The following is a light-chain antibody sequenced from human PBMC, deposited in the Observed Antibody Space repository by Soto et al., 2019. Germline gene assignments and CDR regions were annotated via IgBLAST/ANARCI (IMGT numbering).Light chain of an antibody. Sequence: EMVLTQSPGTLSLSPGERATLSCRASQSVSSSYLAWYQQKPGQAPRLLISDASNRATGIPARFSGSGSGTDFTLTISSLEPEDFAVYYCQQRSNFGQGTRLEIK. CDR2: DAS. V-gene: IGKV3D-20*02. CDR1: QSVSSSY. J-gene: IGKJ5*01. CDR3: QQRSN.